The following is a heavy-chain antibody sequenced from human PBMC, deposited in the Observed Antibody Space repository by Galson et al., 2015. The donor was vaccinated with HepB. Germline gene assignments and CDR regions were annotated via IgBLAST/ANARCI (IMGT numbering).Heavy chain of an antibody. D-gene: IGHD2-15*01. CDR3: ARGLRVVVAATKGNWLDP. J-gene: IGHJ5*02. CDR1: GGSFSGYY. V-gene: IGHV4-34*01. Sequence: SETLSLTCAVYGGSFSGYYWSWIRQPPGKGLEWIGEINHSGSTNYNPSLKSRVTISVDTSKNQFSLKLSSVTAADTAVYYCARGLRVVVAATKGNWLDPWGQGTLVTVSS. CDR2: INHSGST.